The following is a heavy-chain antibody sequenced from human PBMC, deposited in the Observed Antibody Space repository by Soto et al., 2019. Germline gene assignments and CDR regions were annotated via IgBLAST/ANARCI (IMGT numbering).Heavy chain of an antibody. D-gene: IGHD3-16*01. J-gene: IGHJ4*02. CDR1: GDSVPGNSAA. V-gene: IGHV6-1*01. Sequence: SQTLSLTCAISGDSVPGNSAAWNWIRQSPSRGLEWLGRTYYRSKWYNDYAVSVKSRITVTPDTSKNQFSLHLNSVTPEDTAVYYCAREFPDYESRDSYSAYWGQGALGTVVS. CDR2: TYYRSKWYN. CDR3: AREFPDYESRDSYSAY.